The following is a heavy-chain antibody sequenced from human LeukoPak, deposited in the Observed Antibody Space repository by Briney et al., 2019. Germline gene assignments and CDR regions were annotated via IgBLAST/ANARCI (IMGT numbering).Heavy chain of an antibody. Sequence: GGSLRLSCAASGFTFSNYAMSWVRQAPGKGLEWVSAVSGSGGNTYYADSVKGRFTTSRDNSKNTLFLQMNSLRAEDTAIYYCAKQCGDYVGEAFDIWGEGTTVTASS. CDR1: GFTFSNYA. J-gene: IGHJ3*02. D-gene: IGHD4-17*01. CDR3: AKQCGDYVGEAFDI. CDR2: VSGSGGNT. V-gene: IGHV3-23*01.